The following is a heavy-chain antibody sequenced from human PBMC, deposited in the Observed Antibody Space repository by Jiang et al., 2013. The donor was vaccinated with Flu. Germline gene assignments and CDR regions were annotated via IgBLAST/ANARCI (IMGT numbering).Heavy chain of an antibody. V-gene: IGHV1-3*01. J-gene: IGHJ6*03. CDR3: ARGRGSDYGDYSYYYYMDV. CDR1: GYTFTIYA. CDR2: INPGNGNT. D-gene: IGHD4-17*01. Sequence: SGAEVKKPGASVKVSCKASGYTFTIYAMLWVRQAPGQRLEWMGWINPGNGNTKYSQNFQGRVTITRDTSASTAYMELSSLRSEDTAVYYCARGRGSDYGDYSYYYYMDVWGKGTTVTVSS.